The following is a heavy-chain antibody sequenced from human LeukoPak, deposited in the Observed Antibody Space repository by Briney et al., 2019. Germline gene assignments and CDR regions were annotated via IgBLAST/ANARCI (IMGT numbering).Heavy chain of an antibody. CDR2: ISSTSNTI. J-gene: IGHJ4*02. V-gene: IGHV3-48*01. D-gene: IGHD2-8*01. CDR1: GFTFSSYS. Sequence: GGSLRLSCAASGFTFSSYSMNWVRQAPGKGLEWLSYISSTSNTIYYAEYVKGRFTISRDNAKNSLYLQMNSLRVEDTAVYYCATSNGHFDSWGQGTQVTVSS. CDR3: ATSNGHFDS.